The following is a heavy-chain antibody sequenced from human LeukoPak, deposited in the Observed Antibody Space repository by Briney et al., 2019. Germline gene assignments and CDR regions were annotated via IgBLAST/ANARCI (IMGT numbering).Heavy chain of an antibody. CDR1: GFTFDDYT. CDR3: AREGYRYYYYMDV. Sequence: GGSLRLSCAASGFTFDDYTMHWVRQAPGKGLEWVSLISWDGGSTYYADSVKGRFTISRDNSKNSLYLQMNSLRTEDTALYYCAREGYRYYYYMDVWGKGTTVTISS. V-gene: IGHV3-43*01. CDR2: ISWDGGST. D-gene: IGHD6-13*01. J-gene: IGHJ6*03.